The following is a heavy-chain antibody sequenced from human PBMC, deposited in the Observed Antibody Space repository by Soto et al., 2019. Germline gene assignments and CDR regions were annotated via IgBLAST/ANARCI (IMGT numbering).Heavy chain of an antibody. CDR2: INPNSGGT. V-gene: IGHV1-2*02. CDR1: GYTFTGYY. Sequence: ASVKVSCKAPGYTFTGYYIHWVRQAPGQGLEWMGWINPNSGGTNYAQKFQGRVTMTRDTSISTAYMELSRLRSDDTAVYYCARAPGWHGPNYYYGMDVWGQGTTVTVSS. CDR3: ARAPGWHGPNYYYGMDV. J-gene: IGHJ6*02.